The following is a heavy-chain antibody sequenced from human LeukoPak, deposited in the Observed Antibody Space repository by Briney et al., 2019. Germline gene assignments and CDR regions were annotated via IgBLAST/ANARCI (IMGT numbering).Heavy chain of an antibody. CDR1: GYTFTSYA. CDR2: INAGNGNT. D-gene: IGHD6-19*01. CDR3: ARAVAGTSKFDY. Sequence: GASVKVSCKASGYTFTSYAMHWVRQAPGQRLEWMGWINAGNGNTKYSQKFQGRVTTTRDTSASTAYMELSSLRSEDTAVYYCARAVAGTSKFDYWGQGTLVTVSS. V-gene: IGHV1-3*01. J-gene: IGHJ4*02.